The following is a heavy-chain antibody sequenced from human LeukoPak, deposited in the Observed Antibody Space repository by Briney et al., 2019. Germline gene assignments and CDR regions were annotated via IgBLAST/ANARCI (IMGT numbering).Heavy chain of an antibody. CDR3: ARVGNFWSHHMDV. CDR2: INPSGGST. Sequence: ASVKVSCKASGYTFTSYYMHWVRQAPGQGLEWMGIINPSGGSTSYAQKFQGRVTMTRDTSTSTVYMELSRLRSDDTAVYYCARVGNFWSHHMDVWGKGTTVTVSS. CDR1: GYTFTSYY. J-gene: IGHJ6*03. D-gene: IGHD1-26*01. V-gene: IGHV1-46*01.